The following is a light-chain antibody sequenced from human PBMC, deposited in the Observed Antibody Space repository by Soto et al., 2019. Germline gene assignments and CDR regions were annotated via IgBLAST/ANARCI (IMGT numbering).Light chain of an antibody. CDR1: QAIRND. V-gene: IGKV1-6*01. Sequence: AIQMTQSPSSLSASVGDRVTITCRASQAIRNDLGWYQQKPGKAPKLLIYAASRLQSRVPSRFSGSGSGTDFTLTISSLQPEDFATYFCLQDYNFPFTFGQGTKVDIK. J-gene: IGKJ2*01. CDR2: AAS. CDR3: LQDYNFPFT.